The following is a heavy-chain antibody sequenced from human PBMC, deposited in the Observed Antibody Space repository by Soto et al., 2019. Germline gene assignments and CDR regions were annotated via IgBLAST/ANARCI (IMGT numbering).Heavy chain of an antibody. CDR2: IRSKAYGGTT. V-gene: IGHV3-49*04. CDR3: TRDAAVTTFGVVTGGEY. CDR1: GFTFGDYA. D-gene: IGHD3-3*01. J-gene: IGHJ4*02. Sequence: PGGSLRLSCTASGFTFGDYAMSWVRQAPGKGLEWVGFIRSKAYGGTTEYAASVKGRFTISRDDSKIIAYLQMNSLKTEDTAVYYCTRDAAVTTFGVVTGGEYWGQGALVTVSS.